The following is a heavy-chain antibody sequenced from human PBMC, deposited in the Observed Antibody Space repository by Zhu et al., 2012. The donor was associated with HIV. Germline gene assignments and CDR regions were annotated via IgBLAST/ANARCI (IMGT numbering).Heavy chain of an antibody. Sequence: QVQLQESGPGLVKPSETLSLTCTVSGYSISSGYYWGWIRQPPGKGLEWIGSIYHSGSTYYNPSLKSRVTISVDTSKNQFSLKLSSVTAADTAAYYCARGLRYFDWLSPYYFDYWGQGTLVTVSS. D-gene: IGHD3-9*01. J-gene: IGHJ4*02. CDR3: ARGLRYFDWLSPYYFDY. V-gene: IGHV4-38-2*02. CDR2: IYHSGST. CDR1: GYSISSGYY.